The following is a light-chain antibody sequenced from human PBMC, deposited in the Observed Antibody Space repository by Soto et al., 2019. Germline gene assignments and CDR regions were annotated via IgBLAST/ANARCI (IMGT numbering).Light chain of an antibody. CDR3: EQSYSTPFT. CDR1: QSIGES. J-gene: IGKJ3*01. CDR2: AAS. Sequence: DIQMTQSTSSLSASVGDRVTITCRASQSIGESLNWFQQKPGKAPKLLIYAASSLQSGVPLRFSGSGSGTDFTLTISSLQPEDFATYYCEQSYSTPFTFGPGTKVDIK. V-gene: IGKV1-39*01.